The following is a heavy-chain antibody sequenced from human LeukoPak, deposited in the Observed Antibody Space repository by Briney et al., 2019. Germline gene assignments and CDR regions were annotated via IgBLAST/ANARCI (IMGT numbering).Heavy chain of an antibody. CDR1: GYIFTGYY. D-gene: IGHD6-19*01. CDR2: INPNSGDT. V-gene: IGHV1-2*02. Sequence: GASVKVSCKTSGYIFTGYYMHWVRQAPGQGPDWMGWINPNSGDTNYAQNFQGRVTMTRDTSISTAYMELSRLTSGDTAVYYCARDGNEAVAGTGAVTYWGQGTLVTVSS. J-gene: IGHJ4*02. CDR3: ARDGNEAVAGTGAVTY.